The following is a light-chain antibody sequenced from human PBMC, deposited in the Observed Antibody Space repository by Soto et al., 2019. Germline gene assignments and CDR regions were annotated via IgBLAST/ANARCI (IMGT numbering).Light chain of an antibody. Sequence: QSALTQPPSASGSPGQSVTISCTGTSSVVGGYNYVSWYQQHPGKAPKLMIYEVSKRPSGVPDRFSGSKSGNTASLTVSGLQVEDEADYYCSSYAGINNVFGAGTKVTVL. J-gene: IGLJ1*01. CDR3: SSYAGINNV. CDR1: SSVVGGYNY. V-gene: IGLV2-8*01. CDR2: EVS.